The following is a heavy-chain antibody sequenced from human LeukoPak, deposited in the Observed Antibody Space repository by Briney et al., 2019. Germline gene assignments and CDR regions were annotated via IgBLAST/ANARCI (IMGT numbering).Heavy chain of an antibody. CDR1: GFTVSSNY. V-gene: IGHV3-53*01. D-gene: IGHD6-19*01. Sequence: PGGSLRLSCAASGFTVSSNYMSWVRQAPGKGLEWVSLIYSGGSTYYADSVKGRFTTSRDNSKNTLYLQMNSLRAEDTAVYYCAKVVEQWLGGYYFDYWGQGTLVAVSS. J-gene: IGHJ4*02. CDR2: IYSGGST. CDR3: AKVVEQWLGGYYFDY.